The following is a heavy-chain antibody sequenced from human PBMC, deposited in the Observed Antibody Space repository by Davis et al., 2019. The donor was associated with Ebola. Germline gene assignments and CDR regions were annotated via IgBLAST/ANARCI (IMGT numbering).Heavy chain of an antibody. D-gene: IGHD3-3*01. J-gene: IGHJ6*02. CDR2: LSWNSGSI. V-gene: IGHV3-9*01. Sequence: GGSLRLSCAASGFTFSSYGMHWVRQAPGQGLEWVSGLSWNSGSIGYADSVKGRFTISRDNAKNSLYLQMNSLRDEDTAVYYCARDPASDFWSGYHNGMDVWGQGTTVTVSS. CDR3: ARDPASDFWSGYHNGMDV. CDR1: GFTFSSYG.